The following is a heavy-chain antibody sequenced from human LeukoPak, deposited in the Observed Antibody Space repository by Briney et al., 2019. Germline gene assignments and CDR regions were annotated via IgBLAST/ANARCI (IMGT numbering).Heavy chain of an antibody. Sequence: SETLSLTCAVYGGYFSGYYWSWIRQPPGKGLEWVGEINHSGSTNYNPSLKSRVTISVDTSKNQFSLKVSSVTAADTAIYYCARDRFDDSSGYYYHYSYYMDVWGKGTTVTVSS. CDR3: ARDRFDDSSGYYYHYSYYMDV. D-gene: IGHD3-22*01. V-gene: IGHV4-34*01. CDR1: GGYFSGYY. CDR2: INHSGST. J-gene: IGHJ6*03.